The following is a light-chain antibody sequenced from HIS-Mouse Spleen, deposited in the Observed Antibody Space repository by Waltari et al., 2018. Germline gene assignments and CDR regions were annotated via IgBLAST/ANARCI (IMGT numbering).Light chain of an antibody. CDR2: DVS. V-gene: IGLV2-11*01. CDR1: TSAVGGYKY. CDR3: CSYAGSYTWV. J-gene: IGLJ3*02. Sequence: QSALTQPRSVSGSPGQSVTISCTGTTSAVGGYKYVSWYQQHPGKAPKLIIYDVSKRPSGVPDRFSGSKSGNTASLTISGLQAEDEADYYCCSYAGSYTWVFGGGTKLTVL.